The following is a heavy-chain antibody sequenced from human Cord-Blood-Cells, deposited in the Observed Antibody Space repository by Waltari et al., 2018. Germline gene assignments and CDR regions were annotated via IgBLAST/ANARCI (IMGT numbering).Heavy chain of an antibody. CDR1: GGSFSGYY. J-gene: IGHJ6*03. CDR2: INHTGIS. Sequence: QVQLQQLGAGLLTPSETLSLTCAVYGGSFSGYYWSWIRQPPGKGLEWIGEINHTGISNYNPAHEGPVTRSVDTSKNQCSRRLSPGTAANAGVYYCARVQKLRDWGYYYYMDGWGKGTTVTVTS. D-gene: IGHD7-27*01. CDR3: ARVQKLRDWGYYYYMDG. V-gene: IGHV4-34*01.